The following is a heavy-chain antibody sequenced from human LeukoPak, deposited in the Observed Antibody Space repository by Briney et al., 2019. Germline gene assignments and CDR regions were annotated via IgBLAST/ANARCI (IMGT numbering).Heavy chain of an antibody. J-gene: IGHJ4*02. CDR1: GFTFSSYA. Sequence: GGSLRLSCAASGFTFSSYAMSWVRQAPGKGLEWVSAISGSGGSTYYADSVKGRFTISRDNSKNTLYLQINSLRAEDTAVYYCAKDPLNYYDSSGYYYVGGVDYWGQGTLVTVPS. CDR2: ISGSGGST. V-gene: IGHV3-23*01. D-gene: IGHD3-22*01. CDR3: AKDPLNYYDSSGYYYVGGVDY.